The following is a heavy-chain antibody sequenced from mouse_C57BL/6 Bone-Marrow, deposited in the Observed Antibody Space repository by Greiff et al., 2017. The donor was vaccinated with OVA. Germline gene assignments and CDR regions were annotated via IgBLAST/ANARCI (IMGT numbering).Heavy chain of an antibody. V-gene: IGHV1-81*01. D-gene: IGHD2-4*01. J-gene: IGHJ4*01. Sequence: VHLVESGAELARPGASVKLSCKASGYTFTSYGISWVKQRTGQGLEWIGEIYPRSGNTYYNEKFKGKATLTADKSSSTAYMELRSLTSEDSAVYFCAREADDYDRGFCYAMDYWGQGTSVTVSS. CDR1: GYTFTSYG. CDR2: IYPRSGNT. CDR3: AREADDYDRGFCYAMDY.